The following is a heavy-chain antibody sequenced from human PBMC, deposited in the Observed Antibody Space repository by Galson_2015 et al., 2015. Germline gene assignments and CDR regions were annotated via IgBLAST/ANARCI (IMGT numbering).Heavy chain of an antibody. V-gene: IGHV1-18*04. CDR2: ISAYNGNT. CDR3: ARDPHFNYDFRCRPSWWFDP. Sequence: SVKVSCKASGYTFTSYGISWVRQAPGQGLEWMGWISAYNGNTNYAQKLQGRVTMTTDTSTSTAYMELRSLRSDDTAVYYCARDPHFNYDFRCRPSWWFDPCRQRTMLTLSS. CDR1: GYTFTSYG. D-gene: IGHD3-3*01. J-gene: IGHJ5*02.